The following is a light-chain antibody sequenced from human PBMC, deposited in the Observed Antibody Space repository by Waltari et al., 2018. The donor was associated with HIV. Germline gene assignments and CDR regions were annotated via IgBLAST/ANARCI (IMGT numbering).Light chain of an antibody. CDR3: QVWDSGSDQVV. CDR2: YEN. J-gene: IGLJ2*01. V-gene: IGLV3-21*04. Sequence: SYVLTQPPSVSVAPGKTATITCGGNNIGSKSVQWYQQKPGQAPMLVIDYENDRPSGIPERFSGSISGTTATLTISRVEAGDEADYYCQVWDSGSDQVVFGGGTKLTVL. CDR1: NIGSKS.